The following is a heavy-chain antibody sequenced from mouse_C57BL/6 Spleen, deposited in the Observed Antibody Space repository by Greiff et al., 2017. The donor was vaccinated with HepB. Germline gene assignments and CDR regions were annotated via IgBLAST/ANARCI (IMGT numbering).Heavy chain of an antibody. V-gene: IGHV1-9*01. CDR2: ILPGSGST. Sequence: VQLQQSGAELMKPGASVKLSCKATGYTFTGYWIEWVKQRPGHGLEWIGEILPGSGSTNYNEKFKGKATFTADTSSNTAYMQLSSLTTEDSATEYCARLYYDYVGAYWGQGTLVTVAA. J-gene: IGHJ3*01. CDR3: ARLYYDYVGAY. D-gene: IGHD2-4*01. CDR1: GYTFTGYW.